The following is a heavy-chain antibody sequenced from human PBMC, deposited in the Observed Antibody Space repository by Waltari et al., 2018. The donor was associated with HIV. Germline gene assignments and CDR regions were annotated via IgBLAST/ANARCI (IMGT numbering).Heavy chain of an antibody. CDR1: GYTLTELS. J-gene: IGHJ5*02. Sequence: QVQLVQSGAEVKKPGASVKVSCKVSGYTLTELSMHWVRQDPGKGLEWMGGFDPEDGETIYAQKFQGRVTMTEDTSTDTAYMELSSLRSEDTAVYYCETRAYDYGDPRTNWFDPWGQGTLVTVSS. D-gene: IGHD4-17*01. V-gene: IGHV1-24*01. CDR3: ETRAYDYGDPRTNWFDP. CDR2: FDPEDGET.